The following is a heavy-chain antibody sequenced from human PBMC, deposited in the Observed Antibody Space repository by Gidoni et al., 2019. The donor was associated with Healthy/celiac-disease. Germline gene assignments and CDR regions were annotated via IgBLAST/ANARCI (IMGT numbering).Heavy chain of an antibody. D-gene: IGHD1-26*01. CDR1: GYTFTGYY. Sequence: QVQLVQSGAEVKKPGASVKVSCKASGYTFTGYYLHWVRQAPGQGLEWMGWINPISGGTNYAQKFQGRVTMTRDTSISTAYMELSRLRSDDTAVYYCAKVGATTLGANWFDPWGQGTLVTVSS. CDR3: AKVGATTLGANWFDP. CDR2: INPISGGT. V-gene: IGHV1-2*02. J-gene: IGHJ5*02.